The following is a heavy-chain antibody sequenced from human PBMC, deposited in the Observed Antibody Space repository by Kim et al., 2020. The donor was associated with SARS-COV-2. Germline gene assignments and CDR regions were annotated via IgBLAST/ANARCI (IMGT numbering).Heavy chain of an antibody. D-gene: IGHD1-26*01. CDR1: GFTFSNYA. CDR2: ISGTGRDT. V-gene: IGHV3-23*01. Sequence: GGSLRLSCSASGFTFSNYAMIWVRQAPGKGLEWVAGISGTGRDTTYADSVKGRYNISRDNSKNTVSLEMNSLRGEDTAVYYCARGQTIRYYYEHWGQGT. CDR3: ARGQTIRYYYEH. J-gene: IGHJ4*02.